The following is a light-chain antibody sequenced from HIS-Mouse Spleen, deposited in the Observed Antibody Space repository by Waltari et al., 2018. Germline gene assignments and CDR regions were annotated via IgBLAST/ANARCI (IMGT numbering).Light chain of an antibody. J-gene: IGLJ2*01. CDR2: EGS. Sequence: QSALTQPASVSGSPGPSITIPCPGTSSSVGSYNLLLWYQQHPGKAPKLMIYEGSKRPSGVSNRFSGSKSGNTASLTISGLQAEDEADYYCCSYAGSSTFVVVFGGGTKLTVL. CDR1: SSSVGSYNL. V-gene: IGLV2-23*03. CDR3: CSYAGSSTFVVV.